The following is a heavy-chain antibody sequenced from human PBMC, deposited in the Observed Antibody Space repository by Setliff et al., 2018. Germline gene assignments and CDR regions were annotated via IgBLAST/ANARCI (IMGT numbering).Heavy chain of an antibody. CDR2: IQKSGTT. CDR1: GDSISSYY. V-gene: IGHV4-59*01. D-gene: IGHD6-19*01. J-gene: IGHJ4*02. CDR3: ARDQFSSGWYGAPESYFDR. Sequence: SETLSLTCTVSGDSISSYYWSWIRQAPGKGLEWIGYIQKSGTTKYNPSFGSRLSMSVDTSKNQFSLKLTYVTAADTAVYYCARDQFSSGWYGAPESYFDRWGQGILVTVS.